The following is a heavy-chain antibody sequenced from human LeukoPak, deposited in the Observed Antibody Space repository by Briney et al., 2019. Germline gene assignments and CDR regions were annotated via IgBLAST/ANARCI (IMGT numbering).Heavy chain of an antibody. CDR3: AKPKTTSSGWYFFDT. Sequence: GGSLRPSCAASGFTFDAYAMHWVRHAPGKGLEWVSGISWNSDSTGYGDSVKGRFTISRDNAKNSLSLQMHSLRPEDTALYYCAKPKTTSSGWYFFDTWGQGTLVTVSS. D-gene: IGHD6-19*01. J-gene: IGHJ4*02. CDR1: GFTFDAYA. V-gene: IGHV3-9*01. CDR2: ISWNSDST.